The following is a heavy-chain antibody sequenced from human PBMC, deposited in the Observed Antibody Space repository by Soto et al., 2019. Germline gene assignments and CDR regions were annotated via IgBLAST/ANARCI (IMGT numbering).Heavy chain of an antibody. V-gene: IGHV4-30-4*01. D-gene: IGHD1-1*01. Sequence: QVQLQESGSGLVKPSQSLSLTCTVSGVSLNTADTWWSWIRQSPGKGLEFIGYYHSGGSTYYDAYFRSRVIISAETSNSQFSLTLSSVTVADTAVYFCVRSRQMESGNDYGLDVWGQGTTVTVSS. J-gene: IGHJ6*02. CDR1: GVSLNTADTW. CDR3: VRSRQMESGNDYGLDV. CDR2: YHSGGST.